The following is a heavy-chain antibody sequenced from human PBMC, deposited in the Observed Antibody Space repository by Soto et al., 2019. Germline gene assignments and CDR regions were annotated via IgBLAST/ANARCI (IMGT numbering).Heavy chain of an antibody. CDR3: ARDLLEGYGHARQPDY. V-gene: IGHV3-21*06. J-gene: IGHJ4*02. CDR2: ITSSSTYI. CDR1: GFTFSAYS. Sequence: GGSLRLSCVASGFTFSAYSMSWVRQAPGQGLEWVSSITSSSTYIYYTRSVEGRFTISRDDAKDSLHLQMNSLRAEDTAVYYCARDLLEGYGHARQPDYWGQGTLVTVSS. D-gene: IGHD5-18*01.